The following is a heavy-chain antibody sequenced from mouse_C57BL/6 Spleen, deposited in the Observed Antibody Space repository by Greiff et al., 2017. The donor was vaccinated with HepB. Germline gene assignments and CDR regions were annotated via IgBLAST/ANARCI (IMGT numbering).Heavy chain of an antibody. CDR3: ARPYGSSFDWYFDV. V-gene: IGHV2-2*01. CDR2: IWSGGST. D-gene: IGHD1-1*01. J-gene: IGHJ1*03. Sequence: VQLQQSGPGLVQPSQSLSITCTVSGFSLTSYGVHWVRQSPGKGLEWLGVIWSGGSTDYNAAFISRLSISKDNSKSQVFFKMNSLQADDTAIYYCARPYGSSFDWYFDVWGTGTTVAVSS. CDR1: GFSLTSYG.